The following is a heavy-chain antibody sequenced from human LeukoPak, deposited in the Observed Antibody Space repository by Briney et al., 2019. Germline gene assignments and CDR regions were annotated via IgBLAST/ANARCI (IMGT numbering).Heavy chain of an antibody. J-gene: IGHJ3*01. CDR1: GFTFDDYA. V-gene: IGHV3-9*01. CDR3: ARDSDYAFDV. CDR2: ISWNSGSI. D-gene: IGHD2-21*02. Sequence: GGSLRLSCAASGFTFDDYAMHWVRQAPGKGLEWVSGISWNSGSIGYADSVKGRFTISTDNAQNSLYLQMNSLRAEDTAVYFCARDSDYAFDVWGQGTMVTVSS.